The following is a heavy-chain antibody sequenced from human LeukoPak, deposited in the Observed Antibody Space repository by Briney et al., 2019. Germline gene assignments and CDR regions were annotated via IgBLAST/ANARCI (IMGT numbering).Heavy chain of an antibody. CDR3: ARGGIAVGGTAY. D-gene: IGHD6-19*01. CDR1: GYTFTDYY. CDR2: ISPSSGDT. V-gene: IGHV1-2*02. J-gene: IGHJ4*02. Sequence: GASVKVSCKTSGYTFTDYYFHWVRQAPGQGLEWMGWISPSSGDTNYAQKFQGRVTMTRDKSTSTIYMELTRLTYDDTAVHFCARGGIAVGGTAYWGQGTLVTVSS.